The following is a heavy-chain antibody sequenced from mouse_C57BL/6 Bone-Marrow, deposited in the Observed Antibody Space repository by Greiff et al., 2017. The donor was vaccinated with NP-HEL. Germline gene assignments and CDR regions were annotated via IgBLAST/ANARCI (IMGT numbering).Heavy chain of an antibody. J-gene: IGHJ2*01. D-gene: IGHD1-1*01. CDR2: IYPGSGNT. Sequence: QVHVKQSGAELVRPGASVKLSCKASGYTFTDYYINWVKQRPGQGLEWIARIYPGSGNTYYNEKFKGKATLTAEKSSSTAYMQLSSLTSEDSAVYFCARDDYGSSYVNWGQGTTLTVSS. CDR1: GYTFTDYY. CDR3: ARDDYGSSYVN. V-gene: IGHV1-76*01.